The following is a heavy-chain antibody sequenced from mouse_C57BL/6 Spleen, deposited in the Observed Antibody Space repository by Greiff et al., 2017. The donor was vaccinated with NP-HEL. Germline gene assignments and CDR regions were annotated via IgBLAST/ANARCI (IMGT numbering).Heavy chain of an antibody. V-gene: IGHV2-3*01. Sequence: VQVVESGPGLVAPSQSLSITCTVSGFSFTSYGVSWVRQPPGKGLEWLGVIWGDGSTNYHSALISRLSISKDNSKSQVFLKLNSLQTDDTATYYCAQIYYGYERAWFAYWGQGTLVTVSA. CDR2: IWGDGST. CDR3: AQIYYGYERAWFAY. J-gene: IGHJ3*01. D-gene: IGHD2-2*01. CDR1: GFSFTSYG.